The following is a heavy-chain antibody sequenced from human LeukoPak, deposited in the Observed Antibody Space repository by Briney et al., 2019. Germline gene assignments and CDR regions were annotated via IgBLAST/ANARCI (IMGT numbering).Heavy chain of an antibody. V-gene: IGHV3-66*02. CDR1: GFTVSSNY. J-gene: IGHJ4*02. CDR3: ARDPHKDGSRSLNFDY. D-gene: IGHD3-10*01. Sequence: AGGSLRLSCAASGFTVSSNYMSWVRQAPGKGLECVSVIYSGGSTYYADSGKGRFTISRDNSKNTLYLQINSLEAEDPAVYYCARDPHKDGSRSLNFDYWGQGTLVTVSS. CDR2: IYSGGST.